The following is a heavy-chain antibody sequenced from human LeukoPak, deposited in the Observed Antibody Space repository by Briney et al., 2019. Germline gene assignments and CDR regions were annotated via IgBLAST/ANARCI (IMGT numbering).Heavy chain of an antibody. CDR1: GFTFSSYW. CDR2: IKQDGSEK. J-gene: IGHJ6*02. V-gene: IGHV3-7*01. D-gene: IGHD2-15*01. CDR3: ARDLVVAAYYYYGMDV. Sequence: GGSLRLSCAASGFTFSSYWMSWARQAPGKGLEWVANIKQDGSEKYYVDSVKGRFTISRDNAKNPLYLQMNSLRAEDTAVYYCARDLVVAAYYYYGMDVWGQGTTVTVSS.